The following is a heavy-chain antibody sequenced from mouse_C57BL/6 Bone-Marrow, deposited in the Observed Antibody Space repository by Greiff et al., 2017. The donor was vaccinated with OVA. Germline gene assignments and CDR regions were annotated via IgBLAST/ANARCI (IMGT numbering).Heavy chain of an antibody. V-gene: IGHV1-15*01. J-gene: IGHJ3*01. Sequence: QVQLKESGAELVRPGASVTLSCKASGYTFTDYEMHWVKQTPVHGLEWIGAIDPETGGTAYNQKFKGKAILTADKSSSTAYMELRSLTSEDSAVYYCTRQGYWGQGTLVTVSA. CDR3: TRQGY. CDR2: IDPETGGT. CDR1: GYTFTDYE.